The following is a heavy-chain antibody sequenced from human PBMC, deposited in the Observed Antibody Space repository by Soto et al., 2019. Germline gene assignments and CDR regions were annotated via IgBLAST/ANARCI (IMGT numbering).Heavy chain of an antibody. V-gene: IGHV1-18*04. Sequence: GASVKVSCKASGYTFTSYGISWVRQAPGQGLEWMGWISAYNGNTNYAQKLQGRVTMTTDTSTSTAYMELRSLRSDDTAVYYCARDRRGLYSGSYYGYWGQGTLVTVSS. CDR1: GYTFTSYG. CDR2: ISAYNGNT. J-gene: IGHJ4*02. D-gene: IGHD1-26*01. CDR3: ARDRRGLYSGSYYGY.